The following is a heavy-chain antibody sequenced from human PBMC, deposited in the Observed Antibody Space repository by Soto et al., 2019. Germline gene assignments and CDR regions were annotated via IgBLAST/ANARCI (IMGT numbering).Heavy chain of an antibody. V-gene: IGHV1-3*01. CDR2: INAGNGNT. CDR1: GYTFTSYA. CDR3: ARDCPTQYSSRGALGP. D-gene: IGHD6-6*01. J-gene: IGHJ5*02. Sequence: ASVKVSCNASGYTFTSYAMHLVRQAPRQRLEWMGWINAGNGNTKYSQKFQGRVTITRDTSASTAYMELSSLRSEDTAVYYCARDCPTQYSSRGALGPWGQGTLVTVSS.